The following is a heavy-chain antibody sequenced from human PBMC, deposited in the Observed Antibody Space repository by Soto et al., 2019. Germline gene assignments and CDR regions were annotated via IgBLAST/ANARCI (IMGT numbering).Heavy chain of an antibody. CDR3: AREGYSYGLWYYYGMDV. J-gene: IGHJ6*02. V-gene: IGHV4-34*01. Sequence: SETLSLTCAVYGGSFSGYYWSWIRQPPGKGLEWIGEINHSGSTNYNPSLKSRVTISVDTSKNQFSLQLSSVTAPATAVYYCAREGYSYGLWYYYGMDVWGQGTTVTAP. CDR1: GGSFSGYY. D-gene: IGHD5-18*01. CDR2: INHSGST.